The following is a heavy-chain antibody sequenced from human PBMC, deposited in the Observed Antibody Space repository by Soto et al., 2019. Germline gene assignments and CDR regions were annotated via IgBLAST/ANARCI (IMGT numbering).Heavy chain of an antibody. CDR2: ISSSSSYI. J-gene: IGHJ4*02. CDR3: ARVIAARPWDFDY. D-gene: IGHD6-6*01. Sequence: PGGSLRLSCAASGFTFSSYSMNWVRQAPGKGLEWVSSISSSSSYIYYADSVKGRFTISRDNAKNSLYLQMNSLRAEDTAVYYCARVIAARPWDFDYWGQGTLVTVSS. V-gene: IGHV3-21*01. CDR1: GFTFSSYS.